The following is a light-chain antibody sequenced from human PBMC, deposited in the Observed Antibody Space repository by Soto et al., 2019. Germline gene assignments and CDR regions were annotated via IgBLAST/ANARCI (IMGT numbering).Light chain of an antibody. CDR1: QSVSSN. CDR3: QQYNNWWT. J-gene: IGKJ1*01. CDR2: GAS. Sequence: IVMTQSPATLSVSPGERATLSCRASQSVSSNLAWYQQKPGQAPRLLIYGASMRATGNPARFSGSGSGTEFTLTISSLQSEDFAVYYCQQYNNWWTFGQGTKVEIK. V-gene: IGKV3-15*01.